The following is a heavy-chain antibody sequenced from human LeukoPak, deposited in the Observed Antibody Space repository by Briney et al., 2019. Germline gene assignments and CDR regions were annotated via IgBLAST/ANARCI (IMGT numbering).Heavy chain of an antibody. CDR2: IKQDGSEK. D-gene: IGHD2-2*01. J-gene: IGHJ4*02. V-gene: IGHV3-7*01. Sequence: PGGSLRLSCASGFTFSSYWMSWVRQAPGKGLEWVANIKQDGSEKYYVDSVKGRFTISRDNAKNSLYLQMNSLKGEDTAVYYCASGSTSLEYFDYWGQGTLVTVSS. CDR1: GFTFSSYW. CDR3: ASGSTSLEYFDY.